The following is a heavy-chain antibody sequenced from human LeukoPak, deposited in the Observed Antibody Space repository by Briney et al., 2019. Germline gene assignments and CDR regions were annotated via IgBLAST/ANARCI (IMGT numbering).Heavy chain of an antibody. J-gene: IGHJ4*02. CDR1: GFTFSDAW. Sequence: GVSLRLSCAASGFTFSDAWMSWVRQAPGKGLEWVGHIKSNTFGGTTDYAAPAKGRFTISRDDSKNTLFLQMDSLKTEDTAVYYCSTEYYGSANFNFWGQGTLVTVSS. CDR2: IKSNTFGGTT. D-gene: IGHD3-10*01. CDR3: STEYYGSANFNF. V-gene: IGHV3-15*01.